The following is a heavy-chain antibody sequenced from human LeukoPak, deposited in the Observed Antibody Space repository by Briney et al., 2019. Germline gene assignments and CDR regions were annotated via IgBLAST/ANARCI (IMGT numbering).Heavy chain of an antibody. V-gene: IGHV3-30*02. Sequence: GGSLRLSCATSGFTFSRYGMHWVRQAPGKALEWVAFIAYDGSSKYYADSVKGRFTISRDNSKNTLYLQMNSLRVEDTAVSFCATEGSESAFDIWGQGTMVTVSS. CDR1: GFTFSRYG. CDR2: IAYDGSSK. D-gene: IGHD3-10*01. J-gene: IGHJ3*02. CDR3: ATEGSESAFDI.